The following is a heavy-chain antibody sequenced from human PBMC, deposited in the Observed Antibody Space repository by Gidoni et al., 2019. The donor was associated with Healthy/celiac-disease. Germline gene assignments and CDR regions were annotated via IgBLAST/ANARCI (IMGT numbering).Heavy chain of an antibody. Sequence: GLEWLALIYWNDDKRYSPSLKSRLTITKDTSKNQVVLTMTNMDPVDTATYYCAQDKRGRAVAGPIRDDALNIWGQGTRVPVS. V-gene: IGHV2-5*01. J-gene: IGHJ3*02. CDR2: IYWNDDK. CDR3: AQDKRGRAVAGPIRDDALNI. D-gene: IGHD6-19*01.